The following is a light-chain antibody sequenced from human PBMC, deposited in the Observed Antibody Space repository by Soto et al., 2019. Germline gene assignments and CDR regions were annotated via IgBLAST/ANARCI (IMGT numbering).Light chain of an antibody. CDR3: QHYYSSPLT. J-gene: IGKJ4*01. V-gene: IGKV4-1*01. Sequence: EIGMTQAPDSLSVSLAERATIDCNSSPSVLSSSNNKNYLAWYQQKPGQPPKVVIYWASTRGSGVPDRFSGSGSGTDFTLTISSLQAEDVAVYYCQHYYSSPLTFGGGTKVDI. CDR1: PSVLSSSNNKNY. CDR2: WAS.